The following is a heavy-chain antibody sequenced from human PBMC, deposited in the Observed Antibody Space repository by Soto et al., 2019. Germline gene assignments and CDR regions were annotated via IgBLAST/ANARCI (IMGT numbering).Heavy chain of an antibody. Sequence: QVQLQESGPGLVKPSQTLSLTCTVSGGSISSGDYYWSWIRQPPGKGLEWIGYIFYSGSTYYNPSLKSRVTISVDTSKNQCSLKLSSVTAADTAVYYCARAFDDSSQYYGGLGYWGQGTLVTVSS. CDR1: GGSISSGDYY. D-gene: IGHD3-22*01. J-gene: IGHJ4*02. CDR3: ARAFDDSSQYYGGLGY. V-gene: IGHV4-30-4*01. CDR2: IFYSGST.